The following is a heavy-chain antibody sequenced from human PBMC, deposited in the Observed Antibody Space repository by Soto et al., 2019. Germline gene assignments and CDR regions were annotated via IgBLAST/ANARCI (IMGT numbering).Heavy chain of an antibody. Sequence: QVQLVQSGAEVKKPGSSVKVSCKASGGTFSSYAISWVRQAPGQGLEWMGGIIPIFGTANYAQKFQGRVTITTDESTSTAYMELSSLRSEDTAVYYCARVGEGCSSTSCYRGYYYYSGMDVWGQGTTVTVSS. CDR3: ARVGEGCSSTSCYRGYYYYSGMDV. J-gene: IGHJ6*02. CDR1: GGTFSSYA. V-gene: IGHV1-69*01. CDR2: IIPIFGTA. D-gene: IGHD2-2*01.